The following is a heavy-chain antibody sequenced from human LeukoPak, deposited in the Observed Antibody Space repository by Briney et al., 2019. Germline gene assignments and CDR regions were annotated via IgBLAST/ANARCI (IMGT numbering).Heavy chain of an antibody. Sequence: PGGSLRLSCAASGFTFNTYTMAWVRQAPGKGLEWISLIYSGGNTYYADSVKGRFTVSRDNSKNTLYLQMNRLRDEDTAVYYCARVANFHDSSGYSDYWGQGTLVTVSS. D-gene: IGHD3-22*01. CDR1: GFTFNTYT. CDR2: IYSGGNT. CDR3: ARVANFHDSSGYSDY. J-gene: IGHJ4*02. V-gene: IGHV3-53*01.